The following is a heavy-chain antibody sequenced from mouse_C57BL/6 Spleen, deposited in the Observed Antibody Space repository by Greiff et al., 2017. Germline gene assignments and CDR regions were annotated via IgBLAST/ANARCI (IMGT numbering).Heavy chain of an antibody. D-gene: IGHD4-1*01. CDR2: INPSSGYT. J-gene: IGHJ4*01. Sequence: QVQLQQSGAELARPGASVKMSCKASGYTFTSYTMHWVKQRPGQGLEWIGYINPSSGYTKYNQKFKDKATLTADKSSRTAYMQLSSLTSEDSAVYYCARTPLGGYAMDYWGQGTSVTVSS. V-gene: IGHV1-4*01. CDR3: ARTPLGGYAMDY. CDR1: GYTFTSYT.